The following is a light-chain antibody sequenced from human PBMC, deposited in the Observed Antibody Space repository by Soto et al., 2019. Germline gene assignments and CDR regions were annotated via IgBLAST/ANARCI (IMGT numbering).Light chain of an antibody. CDR2: EVT. CDR1: SSDVGGYNY. J-gene: IGLJ2*01. V-gene: IGLV2-8*01. Sequence: ALTQPPSASGSPGQSVTISCTGTSSDVGGYNYVSWYQQHPGKAPKLMIYEVTKRPSGVPDRFSGSKSGNTASLTVSGLQAEDEADYYCSSYAGSNVVFGGGTKVTV. CDR3: SSYAGSNVV.